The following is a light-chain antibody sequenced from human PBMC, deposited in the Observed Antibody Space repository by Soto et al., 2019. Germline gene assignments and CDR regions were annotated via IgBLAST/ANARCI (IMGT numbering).Light chain of an antibody. CDR1: SSDVGGYNY. CDR3: SSYTSSSTLV. Sequence: QSALTQPASVSGSPGQSITISCTGTSSDVGGYNYVSWYQQHPGKAPKLMIYDVINRPSGVSNRFSGSKSGNTASLTISGLQAEYEAAYYCSSYTSSSTLVFGGGTKLTVL. CDR2: DVI. V-gene: IGLV2-14*01. J-gene: IGLJ2*01.